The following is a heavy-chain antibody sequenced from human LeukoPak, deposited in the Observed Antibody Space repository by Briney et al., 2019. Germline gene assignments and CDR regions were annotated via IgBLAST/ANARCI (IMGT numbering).Heavy chain of an antibody. CDR3: AREVLLWFGEITQDYYMDV. CDR2: ISSSGSTI. V-gene: IGHV3-48*03. Sequence: GGSLRLSCAVSGFTFSSHEMNWVRQAPGKGLEWVSYISSSGSTIYYADSVKGRFTISRDNAKNSLYLQMNSLRAEDTAVYYCAREVLLWFGEITQDYYMDVWGKGTTVTISS. D-gene: IGHD3-10*01. CDR1: GFTFSSHE. J-gene: IGHJ6*03.